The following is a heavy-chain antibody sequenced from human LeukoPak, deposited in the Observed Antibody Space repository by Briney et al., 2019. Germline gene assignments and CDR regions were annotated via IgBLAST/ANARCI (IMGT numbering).Heavy chain of an antibody. V-gene: IGHV3-23*01. CDR2: ISDSGDAT. D-gene: IGHD6-19*01. CDR1: GFIFSYYG. CDR3: AKAAVADDYYYYYMDV. J-gene: IGHJ6*03. Sequence: GGSLRLSCEVSGFIFSYYGMNWVRQAPGKGLEWVSAISDSGDATYYADSVKGRFTISRNSSKSTLYLQMNNLRAEDTALYYCAKAAVADDYYYYYMDVWGKGTTVTVSS.